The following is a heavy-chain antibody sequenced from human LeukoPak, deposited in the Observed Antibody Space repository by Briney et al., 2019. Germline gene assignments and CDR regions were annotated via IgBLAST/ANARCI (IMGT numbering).Heavy chain of an antibody. CDR2: INQDGSEK. Sequence: GGSLRLSCGASGFTFDDYWMSWVRQAPGQGLEWVANINQDGSEKYYLDSAKGRFTISRDNARNSPYLQVNSLRAEDTAVYYCARDGWISDYYYMDVWGKGTTVTVSS. CDR3: ARDGWISDYYYMDV. V-gene: IGHV3-7*01. D-gene: IGHD5-12*01. CDR1: GFTFDDYW. J-gene: IGHJ6*03.